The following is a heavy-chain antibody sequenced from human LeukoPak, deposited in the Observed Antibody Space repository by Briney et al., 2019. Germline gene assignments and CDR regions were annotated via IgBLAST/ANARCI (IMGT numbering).Heavy chain of an antibody. Sequence: ASVKVSCKASGYTLTGYYMHWVRQAPGQGLEWMGWINPNSGGTNYAQKFQGRVTMTRDTSISTAYMELSRLRSDDTAVYYCARYYYDSSGYSDWGQGTLVTVSS. CDR1: GYTLTGYY. D-gene: IGHD3-22*01. J-gene: IGHJ4*02. CDR3: ARYYYDSSGYSD. V-gene: IGHV1-2*02. CDR2: INPNSGGT.